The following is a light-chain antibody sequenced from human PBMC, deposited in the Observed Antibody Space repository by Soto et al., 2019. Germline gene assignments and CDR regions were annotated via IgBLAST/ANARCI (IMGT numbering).Light chain of an antibody. Sequence: IVLTQSPGTLSLSPGERATLSCKSSQRVSRSNIGWYQPKPGHAPSLLIYGASKRTTGVPDRFSGSGSDTEFTLIISRLEPEDFAVDYWHHYCSTLLPFGGGTKVEIK. V-gene: IGKV3-20*01. CDR3: HHYCSTLLP. CDR2: GAS. J-gene: IGKJ4*01. CDR1: QRVSRSN.